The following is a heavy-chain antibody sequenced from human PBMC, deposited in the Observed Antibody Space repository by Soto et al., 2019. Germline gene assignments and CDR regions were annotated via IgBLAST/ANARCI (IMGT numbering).Heavy chain of an antibody. CDR1: GFTFSPYS. D-gene: IGHD6-25*01. CDR2: ITGSSNTL. V-gene: IGHV3-48*01. CDR3: ASSSGAIDN. Sequence: EVQLVESGGGLVQPGGSLRLSCAASGFTFSPYSMNWVRQAPGKGLEWVSYITGSSNTLNYADSVKGRFTVSRDNAKNSVYLQMSSLRAEDTAMYYCASSSGAIDNWGQGTLVTVSS. J-gene: IGHJ4*02.